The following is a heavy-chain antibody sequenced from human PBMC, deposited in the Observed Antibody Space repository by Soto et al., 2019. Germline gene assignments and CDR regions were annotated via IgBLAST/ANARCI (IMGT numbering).Heavy chain of an antibody. V-gene: IGHV3-23*01. Sequence: PGGSLRLSCAASGFTFSNYAMSWVRQAPGKELEWVSSISSSGGSTDYADSVKGRFTISRDNSQNTLNLQMNSLRAEDTAIYFCAKNQHAMAHDYWGPGTLVTGSS. CDR3: AKNQHAMAHDY. D-gene: IGHD2-8*01. J-gene: IGHJ4*02. CDR2: ISSSGGST. CDR1: GFTFSNYA.